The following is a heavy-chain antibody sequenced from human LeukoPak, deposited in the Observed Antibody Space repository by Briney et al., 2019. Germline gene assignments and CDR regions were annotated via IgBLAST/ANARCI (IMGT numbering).Heavy chain of an antibody. D-gene: IGHD5-12*01. Sequence: PSETLSLTSSVSGSITSGSYHWSWIRQPAGKGLEWIGRIYVSGSTNYNPSLESRVTISVDRSKNQFSLKLSSVTAADTAVYYCARDPVVATTREGYWGQGTLVTVSS. V-gene: IGHV4-61*02. CDR3: ARDPVVATTREGY. CDR2: IYVSGST. CDR1: GSITSGSYH. J-gene: IGHJ4*02.